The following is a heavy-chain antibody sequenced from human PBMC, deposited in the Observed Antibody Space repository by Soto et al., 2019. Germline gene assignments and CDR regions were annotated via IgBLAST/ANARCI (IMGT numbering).Heavy chain of an antibody. CDR1: GYTFTSYG. CDR2: ISAYNGNT. V-gene: IGHV1-18*01. CDR3: ARDRGYNWNYGWFDP. D-gene: IGHD1-7*01. Sequence: QVQLVQSGAEVKKPGASVKVSCKASGYTFTSYGISWVRQAPGQGLEWMGRISAYNGNTNYAQKLQGRVTMTTDTATSTAYMELRSLRSDDTAVYYCARDRGYNWNYGWFDPWGQGTLVTVSS. J-gene: IGHJ5*02.